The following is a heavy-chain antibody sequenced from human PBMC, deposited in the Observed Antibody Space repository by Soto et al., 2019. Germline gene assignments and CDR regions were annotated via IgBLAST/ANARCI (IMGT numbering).Heavy chain of an antibody. CDR1: SGSISSSNW. V-gene: IGHV4-4*02. D-gene: IGHD4-17*01. CDR3: MRHNDYGDYQGYDY. CDR2: IYHSGST. Sequence: PSETLSLTCAVSSGSISSSNWWSWVRQPPGKGLEWIGEIYHSGSTNYNPSLKSRVTISVDKSKNQFSLKLSSVTPADRAVYFCMRHNDYGDYQGYDYWGQGTLVTVSS. J-gene: IGHJ4*02.